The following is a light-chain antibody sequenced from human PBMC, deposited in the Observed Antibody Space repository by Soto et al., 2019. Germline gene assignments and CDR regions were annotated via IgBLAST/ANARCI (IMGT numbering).Light chain of an antibody. J-gene: IGKJ2*01. CDR2: GAS. CDR3: QQYGSSPDT. CDR1: QSVSSSY. Sequence: EIVLTQSPGTLSLSPGERATLSCRASQSVSSSYLAWYQQKPGQAPRLLIYGASSRAPGIPDRFSGSGSGTDFTLTISRLEPEDFAVYYCQQYGSSPDTFGQGTKLESK. V-gene: IGKV3-20*01.